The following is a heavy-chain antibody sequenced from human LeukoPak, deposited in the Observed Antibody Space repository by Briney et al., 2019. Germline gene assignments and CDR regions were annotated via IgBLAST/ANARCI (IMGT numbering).Heavy chain of an antibody. CDR2: INPSGGST. V-gene: IGHV1-46*01. D-gene: IGHD6-19*01. CDR1: GYTFTSYG. Sequence: ASVKVSCKASGYTFTSYGISWVRQAPGQGLEWMGIINPSGGSTSYAQKFQGRVTVTRDTSTSTVYMELSSLRSEDTAVYYCARDRRVRSRAPGTLLNYWGQGTLVTVSS. CDR3: ARDRRVRSRAPGTLLNY. J-gene: IGHJ4*02.